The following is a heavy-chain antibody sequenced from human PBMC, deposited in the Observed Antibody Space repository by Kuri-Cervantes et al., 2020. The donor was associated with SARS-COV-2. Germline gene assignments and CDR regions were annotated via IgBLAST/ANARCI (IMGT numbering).Heavy chain of an antibody. CDR2: IYSSGST. V-gene: IGHV3-53*01. CDR1: GFTVNSNY. Sequence: GESLKISCAASGFTVNSNYMSWVRQAPGKGLEWVSVIYSSGSTNYADSVKGRFTISRDNFKNTLYLHMSSLRAEDTAVYYCARGRGPGDFWSGLNWFDPWGQGTLVTVSS. D-gene: IGHD3-3*01. CDR3: ARGRGPGDFWSGLNWFDP. J-gene: IGHJ5*02.